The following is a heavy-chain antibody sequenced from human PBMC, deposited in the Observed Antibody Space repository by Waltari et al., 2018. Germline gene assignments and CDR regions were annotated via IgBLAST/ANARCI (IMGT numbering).Heavy chain of an antibody. V-gene: IGHV1-3*01. J-gene: IGHJ6*02. CDR2: IKAGNGNT. D-gene: IGHD3-3*01. CDR1: GYTFTSYA. Sequence: QVQLVQSGAEVKKPGASVKVSCKASGYTFTSYAMHWVRQAPGQRLEWMGWIKAGNGNTKYSQKFQGRVTITWDTSASTAYMELSSLRSEDTAVYYCARNYDFWSGYSHYYYYGMDVWGQGTTVTVSS. CDR3: ARNYDFWSGYSHYYYYGMDV.